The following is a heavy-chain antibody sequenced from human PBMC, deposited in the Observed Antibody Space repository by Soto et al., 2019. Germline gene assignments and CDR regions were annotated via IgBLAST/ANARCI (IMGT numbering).Heavy chain of an antibody. CDR1: GGSISSYY. CDR2: IYYSGST. CDR3: ARIHSGDSVNFDY. V-gene: IGHV4-59*01. Sequence: SETLSLTCTVSGGSISSYYWSWIRQPPGKGLEWIGYIYYSGSTKYNPSLNSRVPISVDTSTNQFSLKLSSVTAADTAVYYCARIHSGDSVNFDYWGQGPRVTVSP. D-gene: IGHD4-17*01. J-gene: IGHJ4*02.